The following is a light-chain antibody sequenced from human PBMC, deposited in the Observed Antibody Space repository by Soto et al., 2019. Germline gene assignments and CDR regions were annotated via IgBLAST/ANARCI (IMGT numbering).Light chain of an antibody. Sequence: QSALTQPASVSGSPGQSITISCTGTSSDVGGYNFVSWYQQHPGKAPKLVIFEVSNRPSGFSNRFSVSKSGNTASLTISGLKAEDGADYYCNSFTNTSTLDVFGGGTNPTVL. CDR1: SSDVGGYNF. CDR2: EVS. V-gene: IGLV2-14*01. CDR3: NSFTNTSTLDV. J-gene: IGLJ3*02.